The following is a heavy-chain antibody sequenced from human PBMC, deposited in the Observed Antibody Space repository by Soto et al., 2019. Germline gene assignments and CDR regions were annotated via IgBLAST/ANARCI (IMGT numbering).Heavy chain of an antibody. CDR2: IIPIFGTA. CDR1: GGTFSSYA. Sequence: SVKVSCKASGGTFSSYAISWVRQAPGQGLEWMGGIIPIFGTANYAQKFQGRVTITADKSTSTAYMELSSLRSEDTAVYYCAREVLSAAAGNEWFDPWGQRTLLTVSS. V-gene: IGHV1-69*06. CDR3: AREVLSAAAGNEWFDP. J-gene: IGHJ5*02. D-gene: IGHD6-13*01.